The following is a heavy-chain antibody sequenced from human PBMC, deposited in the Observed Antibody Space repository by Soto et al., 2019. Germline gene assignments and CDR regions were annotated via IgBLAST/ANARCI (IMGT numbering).Heavy chain of an antibody. J-gene: IGHJ4*02. CDR2: INAGNGNT. V-gene: IGHV1-3*01. D-gene: IGHD2-2*01. CDR1: GYTFTSYA. Sequence: GASVKVSCKASGYTFTSYAMHWVRQAPGRRLEWMGWINAGNGNTKYSQKFQGRVTITRDTSASTAYMELSSLRSEDTAVYYCARDSSAAARYQPDYFDYWGQGTLVTVSS. CDR3: ARDSSAAARYQPDYFDY.